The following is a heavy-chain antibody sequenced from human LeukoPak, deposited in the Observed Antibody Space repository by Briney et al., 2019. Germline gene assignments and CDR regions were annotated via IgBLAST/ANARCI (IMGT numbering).Heavy chain of an antibody. D-gene: IGHD6-19*01. CDR2: IPAGGGST. V-gene: IGHV3-23*01. CDR1: GFTFSSNV. Sequence: GGSLRLSCAASGFTFSSNVMIWVRQAPGKGLEWVSSIPAGGGSTYYADSVKGRFTISRDNSKNSLYLQMNSLRAEDTAVYYCAKESSGGWYFDYWGQGTLVTVSS. J-gene: IGHJ4*02. CDR3: AKESSGGWYFDY.